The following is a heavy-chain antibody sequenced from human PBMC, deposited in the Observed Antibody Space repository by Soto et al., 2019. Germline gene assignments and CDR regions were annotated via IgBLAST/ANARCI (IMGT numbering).Heavy chain of an antibody. CDR2: IYYSGST. J-gene: IGHJ6*02. CDR1: GGSISSSSYY. Sequence: QLQLQEPGPGLVKPSETLSLTCTVSGGSISSSSYYWGWIRQPPGKGLEWIGSIYYSGSTYYNPSLKSRVTISVDTAKNQFSLKMSSVSAADTAVYYCARLLRHNYYGMDVWGQGTTVTVSS. D-gene: IGHD5-12*01. CDR3: ARLLRHNYYGMDV. V-gene: IGHV4-39*01.